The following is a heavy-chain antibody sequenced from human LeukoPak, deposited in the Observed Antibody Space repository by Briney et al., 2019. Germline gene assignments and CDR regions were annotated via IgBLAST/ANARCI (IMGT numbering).Heavy chain of an antibody. V-gene: IGHV4-39*01. CDR3: ARQPLRFLEWLPGDFDY. Sequence: SETLSLTCTVSGGSISSSSYYWGWIRQPPGKGLEWIGSIYYSGSTYYNPSLKSRVTISVDTSKNQFSLKLSSVTAADTAVYYSARQPLRFLEWLPGDFDYWGQGTLVTVSS. J-gene: IGHJ4*02. CDR2: IYYSGST. D-gene: IGHD3-3*01. CDR1: GGSISSSSYY.